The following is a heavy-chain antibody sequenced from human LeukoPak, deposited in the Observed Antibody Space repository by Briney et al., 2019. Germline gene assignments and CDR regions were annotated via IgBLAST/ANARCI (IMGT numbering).Heavy chain of an antibody. CDR1: GFTLSSCW. CDR2: IKQDGIEK. D-gene: IGHD1-26*01. CDR3: ARVGGSYSDY. V-gene: IGHV3-7*01. J-gene: IGHJ4*02. Sequence: GGSLRLSCAASGFTLSSCWMSWVRQAPGKGLEWVANIKQDGIEKDYVDSVKGRFTISRDNAKNSLYLQMNSLRAEDTAVYYCARVGGSYSDYWGQGTLVTVSS.